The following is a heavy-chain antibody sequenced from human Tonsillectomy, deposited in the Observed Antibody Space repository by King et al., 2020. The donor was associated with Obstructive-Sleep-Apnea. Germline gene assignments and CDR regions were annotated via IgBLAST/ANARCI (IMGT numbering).Heavy chain of an antibody. CDR1: GYTFTSYA. Sequence: QLVQSGAEVKKAGASVKVSCKASGYTFTSYAMHWVRQAPGQKLEWMGWINAGNGNTKYSQKFQGRVTITRDTSASTAYMELSSLRSEETAVYYCARDPNNRNGDYFDYWGQGTLVTVSS. D-gene: IGHD2-8*01. CDR2: INAGNGNT. J-gene: IGHJ4*02. CDR3: ARDPNNRNGDYFDY. V-gene: IGHV1-3*01.